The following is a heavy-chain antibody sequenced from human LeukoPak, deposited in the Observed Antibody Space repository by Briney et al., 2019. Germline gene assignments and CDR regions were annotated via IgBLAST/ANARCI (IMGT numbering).Heavy chain of an antibody. J-gene: IGHJ3*02. D-gene: IGHD2-2*01. Sequence: GGSLRLSCAASGFTFSSYSVNWVRQAPGKGLEWVSSISSSSSYIYYADSVKGRFTISRDNAKNSLYLQMNSLRAEDTAVYYCASEYCSSTSCYHAFDIWGQGTMVTVSS. CDR3: ASEYCSSTSCYHAFDI. CDR2: ISSSSSYI. V-gene: IGHV3-21*01. CDR1: GFTFSSYS.